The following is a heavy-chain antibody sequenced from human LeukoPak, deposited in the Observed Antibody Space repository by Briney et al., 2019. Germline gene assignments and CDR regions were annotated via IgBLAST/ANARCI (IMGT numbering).Heavy chain of an antibody. J-gene: IGHJ5*02. V-gene: IGHV3-7*01. CDR3: LSTSGP. Sequence: PGGSLRLSCAASGFTFSYYWMRWVRQAPGKGLEWVANIKEDGSEKYYVDSVRGRLTVSIDNAKNSLYLQMSSLRAEDTAVYYCLSTSGPWGQGTLVTVYS. CDR1: GFTFSYYW. CDR2: IKEDGSEK. D-gene: IGHD1-26*01.